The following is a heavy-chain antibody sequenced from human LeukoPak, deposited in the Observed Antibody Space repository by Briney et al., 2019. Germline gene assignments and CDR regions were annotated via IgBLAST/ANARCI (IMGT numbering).Heavy chain of an antibody. D-gene: IGHD5-18*01. Sequence: SETLSLTCAVYGGSFSGYYWSWIRQPPGEGLEWIGEINHSGSTNYNPSLKSRVTISVDTSKNQFSLKLSSVTAADTAVYYCASPRDTAMVWAFDYWGQGTLVTVSS. CDR2: INHSGST. J-gene: IGHJ4*02. CDR1: GGSFSGYY. CDR3: ASPRDTAMVWAFDY. V-gene: IGHV4-34*01.